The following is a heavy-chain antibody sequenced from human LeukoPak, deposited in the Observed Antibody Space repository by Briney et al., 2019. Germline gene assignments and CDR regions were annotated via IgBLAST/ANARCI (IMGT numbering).Heavy chain of an antibody. J-gene: IGHJ4*02. CDR2: IYYSGST. D-gene: IGHD3-10*01. Sequence: GSLRLSCTASGFTFGGYAMTWVRQPPGKGLEGIGSIYYSGSTYYNPALKSGVSISVDTSKKQYSLKLNSVTAADTAVYYCARSLGGNYYYFDSWGQGSLVTVSS. CDR1: GFTFGGYA. V-gene: IGHV4-39*07. CDR3: ARSLGGNYYYFDS.